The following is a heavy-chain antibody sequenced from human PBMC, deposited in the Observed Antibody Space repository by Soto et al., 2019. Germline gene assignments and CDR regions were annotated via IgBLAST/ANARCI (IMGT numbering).Heavy chain of an antibody. D-gene: IGHD2-15*01. V-gene: IGHV3-23*01. CDR3: AKDAGDVRDWDCRGGSCSPDGMDV. CDR1: GFTLRSYA. CDR2: ISASGGDT. Sequence: GGSLRLSCAASGFTLRSYAMGWVRQAPGKGLEWVSGISASGGDTYYADSVKGRFTISRDISKNTLYLQMGSLRAEDTAVYYCAKDAGDVRDWDCRGGSCSPDGMDVWGQGTTVTVSS. J-gene: IGHJ6*02.